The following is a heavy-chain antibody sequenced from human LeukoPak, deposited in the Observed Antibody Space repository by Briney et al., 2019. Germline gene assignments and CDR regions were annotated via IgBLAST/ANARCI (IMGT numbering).Heavy chain of an antibody. V-gene: IGHV4-59*01. CDR1: GGSISSYY. D-gene: IGHD3-10*01. Sequence: SETLSLTCTVSGGSISSYYWSWIRQPPGKGLEWIGYIYYSGSTNYNPSLKSRVTISVDTSKNHFSLKLSSVTAADTAVYYCARSQVWFGELYFAYWGQGTLVTVSS. CDR2: IYYSGST. J-gene: IGHJ4*02. CDR3: ARSQVWFGELYFAY.